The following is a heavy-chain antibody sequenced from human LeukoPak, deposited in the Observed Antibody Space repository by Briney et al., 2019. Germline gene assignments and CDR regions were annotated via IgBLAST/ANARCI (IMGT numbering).Heavy chain of an antibody. CDR1: GFTVSSNY. CDR3: ARDTLGVYYYYGMDV. Sequence: PGGSLRLSCAASGFTVSSNYMSWVRQAPGKGLEWVAVISYDGSNKYYADSVKGRFTISRDNSKNTLYLQMNSLRAEDTAVYYCARDTLGVYYYYGMDVWGQGTTVTVSS. J-gene: IGHJ6*02. CDR2: ISYDGSNK. V-gene: IGHV3-30-3*01. D-gene: IGHD6-13*01.